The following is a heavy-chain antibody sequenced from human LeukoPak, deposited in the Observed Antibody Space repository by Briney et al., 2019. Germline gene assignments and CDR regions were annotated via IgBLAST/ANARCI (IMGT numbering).Heavy chain of an antibody. J-gene: IGHJ5*02. CDR3: ARGPRYYDFWSGYYQXAXXTXXXXXXXDP. CDR2: INHSGST. Sequence: SETLSLTCAVYGGSFSGYYWSWIRQPPGKGLEWIGEINHSGSTNYNPSLKSRVTISVDTSKNQFSLKLSSVTAADTAVYYCARGPRYYDFWSGYYQXAXXTXXXXXXXDPWXXXTXVTVSS. CDR1: GGSFSGYY. V-gene: IGHV4-34*01. D-gene: IGHD3-3*01.